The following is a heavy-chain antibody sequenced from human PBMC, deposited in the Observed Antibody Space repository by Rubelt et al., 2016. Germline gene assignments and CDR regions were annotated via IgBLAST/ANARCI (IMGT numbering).Heavy chain of an antibody. CDR3: ANGEHLRDMVAAGGFDY. CDR2: IHPDGSPK. D-gene: IGHD5-12*01. Sequence: AGRSLRLSCAASGFTFSSYGMHWVRQAPGKGLEWVANIHPDGSPKYYVDSVKGRFTISRDNAKNSLFLQMNSLRAEDTAVDYCANGEHLRDMVAAGGFDYWGQGTLVTVSS. J-gene: IGHJ4*02. CDR1: GFTFSSYG. V-gene: IGHV3-7*03.